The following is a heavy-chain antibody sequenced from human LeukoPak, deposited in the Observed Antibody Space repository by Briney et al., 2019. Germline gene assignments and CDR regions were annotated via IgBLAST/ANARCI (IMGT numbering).Heavy chain of an antibody. Sequence: GGSLRLSCAASGFTFSSYSMNWVRQAPGKGLEWVSYISSSSSTIYYADSVKGRFTISRDNAKNSLYLQMNSLRAEDTAVYYCARDRGSGGSWNHDAFDIWGQGTMVTVSS. CDR3: ARDRGSGGSWNHDAFDI. CDR2: ISSSSSTI. J-gene: IGHJ3*02. D-gene: IGHD2-15*01. V-gene: IGHV3-48*01. CDR1: GFTFSSYS.